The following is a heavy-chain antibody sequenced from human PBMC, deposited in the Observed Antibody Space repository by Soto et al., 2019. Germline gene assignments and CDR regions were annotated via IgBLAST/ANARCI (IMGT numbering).Heavy chain of an antibody. J-gene: IGHJ6*02. CDR3: ARGVDAGVDV. CDR2: MSPNSGNT. D-gene: IGHD1-1*01. V-gene: IGHV1-8*01. CDR1: GYTFTSYD. Sequence: QVQLVQSGAEVEKPGASVKVSCKASGYTFTSYDSNWVRQATGQGLEWMGWMSPNSGNTGYAQKFQGRVTMTRDTSTSTAYMELSSLRSEDTAMYYCARGVDAGVDVWGQGTTVTVSS.